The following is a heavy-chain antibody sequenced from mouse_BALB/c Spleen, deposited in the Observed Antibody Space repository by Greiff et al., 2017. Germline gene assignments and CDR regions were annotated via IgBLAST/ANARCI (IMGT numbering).Heavy chain of an antibody. CDR1: GFSLTSYG. Sequence: QVQLQQSGPGLVQPSQSLSITCTVSGFSLTSYGVHWVRQSPGKGLEWLGVIWSGGSTDYNAAFISRLSISKDNSKSQVFFKMNSLQANDTAIYYCARNDWSTVAMDYWGQGTSVTVSS. V-gene: IGHV2-2*02. CDR2: IWSGGST. CDR3: ARNDWSTVAMDY. D-gene: IGHD5-1*01. J-gene: IGHJ4*01.